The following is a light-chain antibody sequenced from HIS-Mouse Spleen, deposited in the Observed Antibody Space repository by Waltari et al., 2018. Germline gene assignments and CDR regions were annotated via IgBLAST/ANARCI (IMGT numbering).Light chain of an antibody. V-gene: IGLV2-11*01. Sequence: QSALTQPRSVSGSPGQSVTISCTGTSSDVGGYNYVSWYQQHPGKAPKLMIYDVSKRPSGVPDPFSGSKSGNTASLTISGLQAEDEADYYCCSHAGSYTWVFGGGTKLTVL. CDR2: DVS. J-gene: IGLJ2*01. CDR1: SSDVGGYNY. CDR3: CSHAGSYTWV.